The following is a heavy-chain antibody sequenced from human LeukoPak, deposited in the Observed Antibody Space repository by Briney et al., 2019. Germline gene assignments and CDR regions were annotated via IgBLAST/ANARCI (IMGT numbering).Heavy chain of an antibody. J-gene: IGHJ4*02. D-gene: IGHD3-22*01. V-gene: IGHV3-48*04. Sequence: GGSLRLSCAASGFTFSSYSMNWVRQAPGKGLEWVSYISSSSSTIYYADSVKGRFTISRDNAKNSLYLQMNSLRAEDTAVYYCARVYPVRTYYYDSSGYIDYWGQGTLVTVSS. CDR1: GFTFSSYS. CDR3: ARVYPVRTYYYDSSGYIDY. CDR2: ISSSSSTI.